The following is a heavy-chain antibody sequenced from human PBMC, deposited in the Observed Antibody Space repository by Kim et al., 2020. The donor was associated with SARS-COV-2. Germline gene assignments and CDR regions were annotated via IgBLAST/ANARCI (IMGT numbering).Heavy chain of an antibody. CDR3: ARDLGLWFGHYYYGMDV. CDR1: GFTFSSYS. Sequence: GGSLRLSCAASGFTFSSYSMNWVRQAPGKGLEWVSSISSSSSYIYYADSVKGRFTISRDNAKNSLYLQMNSLRAEDTAVYYCARDLGLWFGHYYYGMDVWGQGTTVTVSS. D-gene: IGHD5-18*01. CDR2: ISSSSSYI. J-gene: IGHJ6*02. V-gene: IGHV3-21*01.